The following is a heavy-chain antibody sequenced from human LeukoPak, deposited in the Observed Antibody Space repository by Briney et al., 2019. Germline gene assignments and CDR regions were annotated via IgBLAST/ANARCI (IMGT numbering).Heavy chain of an antibody. CDR2: IYYSGST. J-gene: IGHJ3*01. Sequence: SETLSLTCTVSGGSISSSSYYWGWIRQPPGKGLEWIGSIYYSGSTYYNPSLKSRVTISVDTSKNQFSLKLSSVTAADTAVYYCARELLQSITIFGVVILDAFDVWGQGTMVTVSS. V-gene: IGHV4-39*07. CDR3: ARELLQSITIFGVVILDAFDV. D-gene: IGHD3-3*01. CDR1: GGSISSSSYY.